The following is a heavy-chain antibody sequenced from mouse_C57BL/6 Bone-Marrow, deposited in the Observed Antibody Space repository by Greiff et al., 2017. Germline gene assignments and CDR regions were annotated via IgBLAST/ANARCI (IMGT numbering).Heavy chain of an antibody. CDR3: AAYDYDAY. V-gene: IGHV1-69*01. CDR2: IDPSVSYT. CDR1: GYTFTSYW. J-gene: IGHJ3*01. D-gene: IGHD2-4*01. Sequence: VQLQQPGAELVMPGASVKLSCKASGYTFTSYWMHWVKQRPGQGLEWIGEIDPSVSYTNYNQKFKGKSTLTVDKSSSTAYMQLSSLTSEASAVYYCAAYDYDAYWGQGTLVTVSA.